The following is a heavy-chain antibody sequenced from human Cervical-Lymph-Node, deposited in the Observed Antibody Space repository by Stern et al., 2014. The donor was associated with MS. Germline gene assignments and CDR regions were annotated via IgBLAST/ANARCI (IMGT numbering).Heavy chain of an antibody. D-gene: IGHD3-3*01. CDR2: IDWNDKT. CDR3: ARMMGSGYRHYFDY. CDR1: GFSLVTSGVR. J-gene: IGHJ4*02. Sequence: VSLRESGPGLVKPTQNLTLTCTFSGFSLVTSGVRVSWIRQPPGKALEWLGRIDWNDKTFYNTSLMTRLTISKDASKNQVVLTMTNVDPVDTATYYCARMMGSGYRHYFDYWGQGTPVTVS. V-gene: IGHV2-70*04.